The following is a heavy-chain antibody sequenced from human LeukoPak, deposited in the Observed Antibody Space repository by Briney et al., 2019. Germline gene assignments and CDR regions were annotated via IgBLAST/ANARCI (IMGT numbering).Heavy chain of an antibody. V-gene: IGHV4-30-4*01. CDR2: IYYSGST. CDR1: GGSIISGDYY. D-gene: IGHD3-10*01. Sequence: SETLSRTCTVSGGSIISGDYYWSWLRQPPGKGLEWIGYIYYSGSTYCNPSLKSRVTISVDTSKNQFSLKLSSVTAADTAVYYCARDGSGSLVFDYWGQGTLVTVSS. J-gene: IGHJ4*02. CDR3: ARDGSGSLVFDY.